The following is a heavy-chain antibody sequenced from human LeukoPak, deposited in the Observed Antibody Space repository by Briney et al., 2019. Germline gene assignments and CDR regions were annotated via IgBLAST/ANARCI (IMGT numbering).Heavy chain of an antibody. CDR1: GGSISSYY. D-gene: IGHD6-13*01. J-gene: IGHJ4*02. CDR2: IYYSGST. V-gene: IGHV4-59*12. CDR3: AREGSSSWYVVY. Sequence: SETLSLTCTVSGGSISSYYWSWIRQPPGKGLEWIGYIYYSGSTNYNPSLKSRVTISVDASKNQFSLKLSSVTAADTAVYYCAREGSSSWYVVYWGQGTLVTVSS.